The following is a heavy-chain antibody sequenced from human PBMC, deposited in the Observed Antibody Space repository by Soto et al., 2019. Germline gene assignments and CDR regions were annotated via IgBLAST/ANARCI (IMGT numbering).Heavy chain of an antibody. J-gene: IGHJ6*02. CDR3: ARLVPLGDYVYYYGMDV. CDR2: IYYSGST. Sequence: SETLSLTCTVSGGSISSYYWSWIRQPPGKGLEWIGYIYYSGSTNYNPSLKSQVTISVDTSKNQFSLKLSSVTAADTAVYYCARLVPLGDYVYYYGMDVWGQGTTVTVSS. D-gene: IGHD4-17*01. V-gene: IGHV4-59*08. CDR1: GGSISSYY.